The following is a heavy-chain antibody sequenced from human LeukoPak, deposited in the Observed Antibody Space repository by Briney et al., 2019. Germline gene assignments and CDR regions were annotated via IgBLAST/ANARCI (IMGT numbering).Heavy chain of an antibody. D-gene: IGHD3-10*01. J-gene: IGHJ6*04. Sequence: SGTLSLTCPVSGGSISSSNWWSWVRQPPGKGLEWIGEIYHSGSTNYNPSLKNRVTISVDKSKNQFSLKLSFVPAADTAVYYCARVYYGSGSWGARRYYYGMDVWGKGTTVTVSS. CDR3: ARVYYGSGSWGARRYYYGMDV. V-gene: IGHV4-4*02. CDR2: IYHSGST. CDR1: GGSISSSNW.